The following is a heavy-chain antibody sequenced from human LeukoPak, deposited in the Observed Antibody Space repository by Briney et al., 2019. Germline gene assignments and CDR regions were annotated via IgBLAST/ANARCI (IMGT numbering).Heavy chain of an antibody. J-gene: IGHJ4*02. CDR2: IYYIGST. CDR3: ARAGVGAARNDY. D-gene: IGHD6-6*01. V-gene: IGHV4-59*01. Sequence: PSETLSLTCAVSGGSISSYYWSWIRQPPGKGLEWIGYIYYIGSTNYNPSLKSRVTISVDTSKNQFSLKLSSVTAADTAVYYCARAGVGAARNDYWGQGTLVTVSS. CDR1: GGSISSYY.